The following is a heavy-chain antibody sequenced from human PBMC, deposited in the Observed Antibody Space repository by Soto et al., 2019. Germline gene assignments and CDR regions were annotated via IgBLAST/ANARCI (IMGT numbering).Heavy chain of an antibody. CDR1: GFTFSSYW. J-gene: IGHJ3*02. CDR2: ISGSGGSK. V-gene: IGHV3-23*01. D-gene: IGHD3-3*01. CDR3: AKDREVLEWLNAFDI. Sequence: PGGSLRLSCAASGFTFSSYWMSWVRQAPGKGLEWVSAISGSGGSKYYADSVKGRFTISRDNSKNTLYLQMNSLRAEDTAVYYCAKDREVLEWLNAFDIWGQGTMVTVSS.